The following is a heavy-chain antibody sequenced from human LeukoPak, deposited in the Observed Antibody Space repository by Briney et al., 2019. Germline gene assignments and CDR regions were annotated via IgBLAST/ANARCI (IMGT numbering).Heavy chain of an antibody. J-gene: IGHJ4*02. Sequence: GGSLRLSCAASEFTFSDYYMSWIRQAPGKGLEWISYISSSGTTIYYADSVKGRFTISRDNAKNPLFLQMNSLRAEDTAVYYCASNWNDYGDYAGYWGQGTLVTVSS. CDR2: ISSSGTTI. V-gene: IGHV3-11*04. D-gene: IGHD4-17*01. CDR1: EFTFSDYY. CDR3: ASNWNDYGDYAGY.